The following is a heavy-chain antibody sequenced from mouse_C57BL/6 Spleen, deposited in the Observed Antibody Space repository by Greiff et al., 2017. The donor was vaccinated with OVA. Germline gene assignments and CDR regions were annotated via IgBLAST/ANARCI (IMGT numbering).Heavy chain of an antibody. CDR1: GYSITSGYY. D-gene: IGHD1-2*01. J-gene: IGHJ1*03. CDR3: ANYGPRYYWDFDV. CDR2: ISYDGSN. Sequence: EVKLVESGPGLVKPSQSLSLTCSVTGYSITSGYYWNWIRQFPGNKLEWMGYISYDGSNNYNPSLKNRISITRDTSKNQFFLKLNSVTTEDSATYYCANYGPRYYWDFDVWGTGTAVTVSS. V-gene: IGHV3-6*01.